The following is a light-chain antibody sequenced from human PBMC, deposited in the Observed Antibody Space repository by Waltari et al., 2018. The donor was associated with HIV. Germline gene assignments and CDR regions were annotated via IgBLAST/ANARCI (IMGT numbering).Light chain of an antibody. CDR2: EVS. J-gene: IGLJ2*01. CDR3: SSYTGSDNLV. V-gene: IGLV2-8*01. CDR1: SSDVGGYNY. Sequence: QSALTQPPSASGSPGQSVTISCTGTSSDVGGYNYVSWYQQHPGKAPKLMIYEVSKRPSGVPDRFSGSGSGNPASLTVSGLQAEDEADYYCSSYTGSDNLVFGGGTKLTVL.